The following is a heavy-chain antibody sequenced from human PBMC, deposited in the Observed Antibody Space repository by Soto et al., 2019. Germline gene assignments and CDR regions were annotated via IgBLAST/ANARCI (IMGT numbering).Heavy chain of an antibody. J-gene: IGHJ4*02. CDR3: GRAKEWSAFDY. CDR1: GFSLSDYG. V-gene: IGHV3-33*01. D-gene: IGHD3-3*01. CDR2: IYSDGSNK. Sequence: QVQLVESGGGVVQPGRSLRLSCAASGFSLSDYGMHWVRQAPGKGLECVAIIYSDGSNKYYADSVKGRFTISRDSSMNTLYLQMNSLRAEDTAVYYCGRAKEWSAFDYWGQGTLVTVSS.